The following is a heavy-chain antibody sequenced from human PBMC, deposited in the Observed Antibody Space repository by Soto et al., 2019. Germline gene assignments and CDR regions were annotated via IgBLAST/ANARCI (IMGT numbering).Heavy chain of an antibody. Sequence: ASVKVSCKTSGYTFTGHYIHWVRQAPEQGPEWVGEIGPESGATRYAQKFQGRVTMTRDTSTTTVYMELRSLSPDDTAVYYCGRGQLVRTRWFDPWGQGTLVTVSS. CDR3: GRGQLVRTRWFDP. V-gene: IGHV1-2*02. CDR2: IGPESGAT. J-gene: IGHJ5*02. D-gene: IGHD6-6*01. CDR1: GYTFTGHY.